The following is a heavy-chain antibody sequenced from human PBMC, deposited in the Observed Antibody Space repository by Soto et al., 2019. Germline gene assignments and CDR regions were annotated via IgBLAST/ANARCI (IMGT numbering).Heavy chain of an antibody. Sequence: AGSLRLSCTVSGVTLTSVWMYWIRQAPGKGTEWVGSIRSATNGGTTDYAAPVTGRFTISRHHSENTLYLQMNSLKSEDTCVYYCSHGYYQYFNSWGQGTLVTVSS. D-gene: IGHD5-18*01. CDR3: SHGYYQYFNS. CDR2: IRSATNGGTT. CDR1: GVTLTSVW. J-gene: IGHJ4*02. V-gene: IGHV3-15*07.